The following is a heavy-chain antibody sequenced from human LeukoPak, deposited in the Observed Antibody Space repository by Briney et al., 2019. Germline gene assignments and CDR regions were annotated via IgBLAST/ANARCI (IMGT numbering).Heavy chain of an antibody. D-gene: IGHD2-2*01. CDR3: ARGRYCTATTCDAGGDAFDI. J-gene: IGHJ3*02. CDR2: IYSRGST. Sequence: SETLSLTCTVSGGSISSYYWSWIRQPPGKGLEWIGRIYSRGSTTYSSSLKSRVTMSADTSKNHFSLNLTSLTAADTAVYYCARGRYCTATTCDAGGDAFDIWGQGTMVTVSS. V-gene: IGHV4-4*07. CDR1: GGSISSYY.